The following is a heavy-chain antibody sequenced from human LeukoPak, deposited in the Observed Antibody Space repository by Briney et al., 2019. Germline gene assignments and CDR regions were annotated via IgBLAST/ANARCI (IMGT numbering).Heavy chain of an antibody. V-gene: IGHV3-23*01. CDR1: GFTFSSYA. CDR3: AREIRGGGGVPPY. Sequence: PGGSLRLSCAASGFTFSSYAMSWVRQAPGKGLEWVSAISGSGGSTYYADSVKGRFTISRDNSKNTVYLQMNSLRAEDTAIYYCAREIRGGGGVPPYWGQGTLVTVSS. CDR2: ISGSGGST. J-gene: IGHJ4*02. D-gene: IGHD2-8*02.